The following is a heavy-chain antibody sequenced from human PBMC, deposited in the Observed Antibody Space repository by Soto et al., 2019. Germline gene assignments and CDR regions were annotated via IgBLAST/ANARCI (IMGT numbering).Heavy chain of an antibody. V-gene: IGHV3-11*06. CDR1: GCTFSDYY. CDR2: ISSSSSYT. CDR3: ATDCGGDCYSSY. D-gene: IGHD2-21*02. J-gene: IGHJ4*02. Sequence: QVQLVESGGGLVKPGGSLRLSCAASGCTFSDYYMSWIRQAPGKGLEWVSYISSSSSYTNYADSVKGRFTISRDNAKNSLYLQMNSLRAEDTAVYYCATDCGGDCYSSYWGQGTLVTVSS.